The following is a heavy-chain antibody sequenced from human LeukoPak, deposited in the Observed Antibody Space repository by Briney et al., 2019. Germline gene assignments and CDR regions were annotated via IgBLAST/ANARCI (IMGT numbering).Heavy chain of an antibody. CDR2: IYYSGST. CDR1: GGSISSYY. CDR3: ARVSLLGLAVI. V-gene: IGHV4-59*12. D-gene: IGHD6-19*01. Sequence: SETLSLTCTVSGGSISSYYWSWIRQPPGKGLEWIGYIYYSGSTYYNPSLKSRVTISVDTSKNQFSLKLSSVTAADTAVYYCARVSLLGLAVIWGQGTMVNVSS. J-gene: IGHJ3*02.